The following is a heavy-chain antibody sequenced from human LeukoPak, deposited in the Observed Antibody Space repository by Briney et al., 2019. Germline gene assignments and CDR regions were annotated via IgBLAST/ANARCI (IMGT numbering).Heavy chain of an antibody. CDR2: ISASVGST. Sequence: SGGSLRLSCTASGFTLSSYAMSWVRQAPGKGLEWVSAISASVGSTYYADSVKGRFTISRDNSKNTLYLQMNSLRAEDTAVYYCASGVLRFLEWLDYYGMDVWGQGTTVTVSS. D-gene: IGHD3-3*01. CDR1: GFTLSSYA. CDR3: ASGVLRFLEWLDYYGMDV. V-gene: IGHV3-23*01. J-gene: IGHJ6*02.